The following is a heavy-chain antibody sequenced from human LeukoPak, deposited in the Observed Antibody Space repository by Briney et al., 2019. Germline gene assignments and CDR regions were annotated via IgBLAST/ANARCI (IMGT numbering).Heavy chain of an antibody. D-gene: IGHD2-2*01. V-gene: IGHV3-23*01. CDR1: GFTFSSYA. Sequence: LSGRSLRLSCAASGFTFSSYAMSWVRQAPGKGLEWVSAISGSGGSTYYADSVKGRFTISRDNSKNTLYLQMNSLRAEDTAVYYCAKDSPAHCSSTSCYDFDYWGQGTLVTVSS. J-gene: IGHJ4*02. CDR3: AKDSPAHCSSTSCYDFDY. CDR2: ISGSGGST.